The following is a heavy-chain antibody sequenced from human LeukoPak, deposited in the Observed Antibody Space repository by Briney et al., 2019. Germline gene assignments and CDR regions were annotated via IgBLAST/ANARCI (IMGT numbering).Heavy chain of an antibody. D-gene: IGHD6-19*01. J-gene: IGHJ4*02. CDR2: ISWNSGSI. CDR1: GFTFDDYA. CDR3: AKAVAGTWGPFLFDY. Sequence: PGRSLRLSCAASGFTFDDYAMHWVRQAPGKGLEWVSGISWNSGSIGYADSVKGRFTISRDNAKNSLYLQMNSLRAEDTALYYCAKAVAGTWGPFLFDYWGQGTLVTVSS. V-gene: IGHV3-9*01.